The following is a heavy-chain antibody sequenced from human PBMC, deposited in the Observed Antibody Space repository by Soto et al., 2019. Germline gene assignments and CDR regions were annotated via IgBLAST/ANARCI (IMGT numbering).Heavy chain of an antibody. V-gene: IGHV1-69*01. CDR2: IIPIFGTA. J-gene: IGHJ6*02. D-gene: IGHD4-17*01. CDR3: AVTVTTHYGMDV. Sequence: QGQLVQSGAEVKKPGSSVKVSCKASGGTFSSYAISWVRQDRGQGLEWMGGIIPIFGTANYAQKFQGRVTITADESTSTAYMALSSLRSEDTAVYYCAVTVTTHYGMDVWGQGTTVTVSS. CDR1: GGTFSSYA.